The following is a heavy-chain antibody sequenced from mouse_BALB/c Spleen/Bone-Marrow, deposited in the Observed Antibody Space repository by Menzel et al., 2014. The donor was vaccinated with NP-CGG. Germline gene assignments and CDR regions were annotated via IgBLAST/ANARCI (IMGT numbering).Heavy chain of an antibody. CDR2: IYPGNGDT. V-gene: IGHV1-12*01. CDR3: ARSNWDGGNYFDY. CDR1: GYTFTSYN. J-gene: IGHJ2*01. Sequence: QVQLKQSGAELVKPGASAKMSCKASGYTFTSYNMHWVKQTPGQGLEWIGTIYPGNGDTSYNQKFKGKATLTADKSSSTAYMQLSSLTSEDSAVYYCARSNWDGGNYFDYWGQGTTLTVSS. D-gene: IGHD4-1*01.